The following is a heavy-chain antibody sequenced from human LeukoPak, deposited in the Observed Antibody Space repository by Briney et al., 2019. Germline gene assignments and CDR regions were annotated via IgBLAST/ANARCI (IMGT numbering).Heavy chain of an antibody. CDR1: GGSISSYY. CDR2: IYYSGST. D-gene: IGHD3-16*01. Sequence: SETLSLTCTVSGGSISSYYWSWIRHPPGKGLEWIGYIYYSGSTNYNPSLKSRVTISVDTSKNQFSLKVSSVTAADTAVYYCARVKDPGGYYYYYYMDIWGNGNTVTVSS. V-gene: IGHV4-59*12. J-gene: IGHJ6*03. CDR3: ARVKDPGGYYYYYYMDI.